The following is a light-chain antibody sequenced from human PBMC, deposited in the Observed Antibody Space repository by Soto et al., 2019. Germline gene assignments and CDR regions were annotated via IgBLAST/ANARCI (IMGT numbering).Light chain of an antibody. CDR1: QSVSSSY. CDR2: GAS. CDR3: QQYGSSGT. V-gene: IGKV3-20*01. Sequence: EIVLTQSPGNLSLSPGERATLSCRASQSVSSSYLAWYQQKPGQAPRLLIYGASRRAIGIPDRFSGSGSGTDFTLTISRLEPEDFAVYYCQQYGSSGTFGQGTRLEIK. J-gene: IGKJ5*01.